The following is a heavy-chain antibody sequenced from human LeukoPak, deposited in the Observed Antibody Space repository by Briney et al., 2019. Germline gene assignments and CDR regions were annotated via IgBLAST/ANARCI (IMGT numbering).Heavy chain of an antibody. V-gene: IGHV1-8*02. J-gene: IGHJ4*02. D-gene: IGHD1-1*01. Sequence: ASVKVSCKASGGTFSSYAISWVRQAPGQGLEWMGWMNPNSGNTGYAQKFQGRVTMTRNTSISTAYMELSSLRSEDTAVYYCARGGTGFDYWGQGTLVTVSS. CDR1: GGTFSSYA. CDR2: MNPNSGNT. CDR3: ARGGTGFDY.